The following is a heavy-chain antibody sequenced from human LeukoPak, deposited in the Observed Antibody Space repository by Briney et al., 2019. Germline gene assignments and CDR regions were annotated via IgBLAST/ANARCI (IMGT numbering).Heavy chain of an antibody. D-gene: IGHD2-2*01. Sequence: PGGFLRLSCAASGFTGSSNYMSWVRQAPGKGLDWVSVIYSGGSTYYADSVKGRFTISRDNSKNTLYLQMNSLRAEDMAVYSCAKSYCTSTSCPFDYWGRGTLVTVSS. CDR1: GFTGSSNY. CDR2: IYSGGST. V-gene: IGHV3-53*05. J-gene: IGHJ4*02. CDR3: AKSYCTSTSCPFDY.